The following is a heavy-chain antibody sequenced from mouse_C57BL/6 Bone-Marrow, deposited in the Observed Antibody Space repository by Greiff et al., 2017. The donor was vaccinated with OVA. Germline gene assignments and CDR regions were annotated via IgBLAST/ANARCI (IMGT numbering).Heavy chain of an antibody. CDR1: GYTFTSYW. D-gene: IGHD1-1*01. CDR3: ARSVVATGFDY. CDR2: IDPSDSYT. J-gene: IGHJ2*01. V-gene: IGHV1-69*01. Sequence: QVQLKQPGAELVMPGASVKLSCKASGYTFTSYWMHWVKQRPGQGLEWIGEIDPSDSYTNYNQKFKGKSTLTVDKSSSTAYMQLSSLTSEDSAVYYCARSVVATGFDYWGQGTTLTVSS.